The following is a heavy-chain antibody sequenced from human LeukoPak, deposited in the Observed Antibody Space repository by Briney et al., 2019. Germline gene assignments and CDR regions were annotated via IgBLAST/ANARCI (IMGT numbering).Heavy chain of an antibody. V-gene: IGHV3-30*18. CDR2: ISYDGSNK. Sequence: GRSLRLSCAASGFTFSSYGMHWVRQAPGKGLEWVAVISYDGSNKYYADSVKGRFTISRDNSKNTLYLQMNSLRAEDTAVYYCAKGGTHTAMVDYWGQVTLVTVSS. J-gene: IGHJ4*02. CDR1: GFTFSSYG. CDR3: AKGGTHTAMVDY. D-gene: IGHD5-18*01.